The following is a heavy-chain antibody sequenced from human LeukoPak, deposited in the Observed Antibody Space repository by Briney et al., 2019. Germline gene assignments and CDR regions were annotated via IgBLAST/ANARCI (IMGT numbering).Heavy chain of an antibody. J-gene: IGHJ4*02. V-gene: IGHV3-64D*06. Sequence: STYYADSVKGRFTISRDNSKNTLYLQMSSLRAEDTAVYYCVKDGGYHGSGNSYYFDYWGQGILVTVSS. D-gene: IGHD3-10*01. CDR3: VKDGGYHGSGNSYYFDY. CDR2: ST.